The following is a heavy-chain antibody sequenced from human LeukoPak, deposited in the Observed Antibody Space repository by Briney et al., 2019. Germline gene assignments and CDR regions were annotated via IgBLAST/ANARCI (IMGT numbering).Heavy chain of an antibody. V-gene: IGHV4-34*01. D-gene: IGHD6-6*01. CDR3: ARRLAARPRIDY. CDR2: INHSGST. Sequence: KPSETLSLTCAVYGGSFSGYYWSWIPQPPGKGLKWIGDINHSGSTNYNPSLKSRVTISVDTSKNQFSLKLSSVTAADTAVYYCARRLAARPRIDYWGQGTLVTVSS. CDR1: GGSFSGYY. J-gene: IGHJ4*02.